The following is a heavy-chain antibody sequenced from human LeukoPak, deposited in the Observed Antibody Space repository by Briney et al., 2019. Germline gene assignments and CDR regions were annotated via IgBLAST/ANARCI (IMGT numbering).Heavy chain of an antibody. V-gene: IGHV3-74*01. CDR1: GFTFSSYW. J-gene: IGHJ6*03. CDR2: INSDGSST. Sequence: AGGSLRLSCAASGFTFSSYWMHWVRQAPGKGLVWVSRINSDGSSTSYADSVKGRFTISRDNAKNTLYLQMNSLRAEDTAVYYCARSARYCSGGSCYGGYCCYMDVWGKGTTVTVSS. D-gene: IGHD2-15*01. CDR3: ARSARYCSGGSCYGGYCCYMDV.